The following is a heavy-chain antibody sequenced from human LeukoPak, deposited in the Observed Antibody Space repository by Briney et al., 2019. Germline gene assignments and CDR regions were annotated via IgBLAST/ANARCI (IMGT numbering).Heavy chain of an antibody. CDR1: GFTFSSYA. CDR3: AKSARYSSSWYPPFDY. D-gene: IGHD6-13*01. J-gene: IGHJ4*02. CDR2: ISGSGGST. Sequence: PGGSLRLYCAASGFTFSSYAMSWVRQAPGKGLELVSGISGSGGSTYYADSVKGRFTISRDNSKNTLYLQMNSLRAEDTAVYYCAKSARYSSSWYPPFDYWGQGTLVTVSS. V-gene: IGHV3-23*01.